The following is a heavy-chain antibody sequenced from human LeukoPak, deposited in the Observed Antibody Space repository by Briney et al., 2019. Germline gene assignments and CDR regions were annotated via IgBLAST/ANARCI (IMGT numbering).Heavy chain of an antibody. V-gene: IGHV1-2*02. CDR1: GGTFSSYA. D-gene: IGHD4-17*01. J-gene: IGHJ4*02. Sequence: ASVKVSCKASGGTFSSYAISWVRQAPGQGLEWMGWINPNSGGTNYAQKFQGRVTMTRDTSISTAYMELSRLRSDDTAVYYCARGLDYGDLFDYWGQGTLVTVSS. CDR2: INPNSGGT. CDR3: ARGLDYGDLFDY.